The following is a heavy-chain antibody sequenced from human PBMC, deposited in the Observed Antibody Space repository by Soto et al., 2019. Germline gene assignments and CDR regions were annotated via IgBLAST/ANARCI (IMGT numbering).Heavy chain of an antibody. J-gene: IGHJ5*02. CDR1: GGTFSSYA. D-gene: IGHD3-22*01. Sequence: ASVKVSCKASGGTFSSYAISWARQAPGQGLEWMGGIIPIFGTANYAQKFQGRVTITADESTSTAYMELSSLRSEDTAVYYCARGSPYYYDIEPFDPWGQGTLVTVSS. V-gene: IGHV1-69*13. CDR2: IIPIFGTA. CDR3: ARGSPYYYDIEPFDP.